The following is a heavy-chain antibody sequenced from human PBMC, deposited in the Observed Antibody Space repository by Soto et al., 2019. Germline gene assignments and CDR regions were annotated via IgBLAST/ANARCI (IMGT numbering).Heavy chain of an antibody. Sequence: QVQLVQSGAEVKKPGASVKVSCKASGYTFTNYVISWVRQAPGQGLEWMGWINTYHGNTNYAQKLQGRVTMTTDTSTSTAYVELRSLRSDDTAVYYCARLGPYTDLISMADYWGQGTLVTVSS. CDR2: INTYHGNT. D-gene: IGHD2-2*02. J-gene: IGHJ4*02. CDR3: ARLGPYTDLISMADY. CDR1: GYTFTNYV. V-gene: IGHV1-18*01.